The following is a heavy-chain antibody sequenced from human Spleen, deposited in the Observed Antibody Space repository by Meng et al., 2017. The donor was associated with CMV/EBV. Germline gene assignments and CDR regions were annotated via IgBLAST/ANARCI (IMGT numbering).Heavy chain of an antibody. J-gene: IGHJ5*02. CDR1: GFPFSRYG. CDR2: IRYDGSNT. CDR3: AKDAPSGSGFDP. D-gene: IGHD3-10*01. Sequence: AASGFPFSRYGMHWVRQAPGKGLEWVAFIRYDGSNTYYADSVKGRLTISRDNSKNTLYLQMNSLRAEDTAVYYCAKDAPSGSGFDPWGQGTLVTVSS. V-gene: IGHV3-30*02.